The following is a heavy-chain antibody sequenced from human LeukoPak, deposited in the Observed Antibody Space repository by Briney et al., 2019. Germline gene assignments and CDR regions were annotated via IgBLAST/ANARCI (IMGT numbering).Heavy chain of an antibody. CDR2: ISYDGSNK. Sequence: GGSLRLSCAASGFTFSSYGMHWVRQAPGKGLEWVAVISYDGSNKYYADSVKGRFTISRDNSKNTLYLQMNSLRAEDTAVYYCAEISSSSRDFAVWGQGTLVTVSS. J-gene: IGHJ4*02. V-gene: IGHV3-30*03. CDR1: GFTFSSYG. CDR3: AEISSSSRDFAV. D-gene: IGHD6-6*01.